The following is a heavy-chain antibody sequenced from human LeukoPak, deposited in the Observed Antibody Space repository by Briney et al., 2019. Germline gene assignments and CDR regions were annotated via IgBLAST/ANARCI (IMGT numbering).Heavy chain of an antibody. CDR2: ISYDGSNK. J-gene: IGHJ6*02. V-gene: IGHV3-30*03. D-gene: IGHD3-22*01. CDR3: ARDKDDSSGSYGMDV. CDR1: GFTFSNSG. Sequence: PGGSLRLSCAASGFTFSNSGMHWVRQAPGKGLEWVALISYDGSNKYYADFVKGRFTISRDNSKNTLYLQMNSLRAEDTAVYYCARDKDDSSGSYGMDVWGQGTTVTVSS.